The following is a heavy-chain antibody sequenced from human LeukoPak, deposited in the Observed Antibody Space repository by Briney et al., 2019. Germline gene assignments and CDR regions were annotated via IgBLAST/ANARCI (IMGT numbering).Heavy chain of an antibody. CDR1: GFTFSTYA. CDR3: VRGGQCSGGSCYADYFYYYMDV. CDR2: ISGTGGST. Sequence: GGSLRLSCAASGFTFSTYAMTWVRQAPGTGQEWDSLISGTGGSTYDADSVKGRFTISRDNAKNSVILQMNSLRDEDTAVYYCVRGGQCSGGSCYADYFYYYMDVWGKGTMVTVSS. V-gene: IGHV3-23*01. D-gene: IGHD2-15*01. J-gene: IGHJ6*03.